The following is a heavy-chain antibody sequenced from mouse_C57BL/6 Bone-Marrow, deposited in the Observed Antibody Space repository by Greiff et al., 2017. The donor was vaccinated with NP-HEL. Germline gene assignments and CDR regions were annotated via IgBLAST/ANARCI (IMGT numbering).Heavy chain of an antibody. CDR3: ARRYDYDGGYAMDY. D-gene: IGHD2-4*01. CDR2: ISNLAYSI. Sequence: EVKLMESGGGLVQPGGSLKLSCAASGFTFSDYGMAWVRQAPRKGPEWVAFISNLAYSIYYADTVTGRFTISRENAKNTLYLEMSSLRSEDTAMYYCARRYDYDGGYAMDYWGQGTSVTVSS. V-gene: IGHV5-15*01. J-gene: IGHJ4*01. CDR1: GFTFSDYG.